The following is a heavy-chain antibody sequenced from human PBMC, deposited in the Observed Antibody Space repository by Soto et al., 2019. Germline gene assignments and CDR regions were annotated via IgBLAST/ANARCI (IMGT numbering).Heavy chain of an antibody. CDR1: GHSISSGGYY. CDR3: ARHWITMVRGVCHFDY. CDR2: IYYSGST. V-gene: IGHV4-30-2*03. D-gene: IGHD3-10*01. J-gene: IGHJ4*02. Sequence: SETLSLTCAVSGHSISSGGYYCSCIRQPPAKGLEWIGSIYYSGSTYYNPSLKSRVTMSVDPSKNQFSLKLISVTAADTAVYYCARHWITMVRGVCHFDYWGQGTLVTVSS.